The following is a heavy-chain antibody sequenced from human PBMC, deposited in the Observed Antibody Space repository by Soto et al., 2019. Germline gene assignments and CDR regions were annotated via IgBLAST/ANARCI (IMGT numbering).Heavy chain of an antibody. CDR2: IYYSGST. CDR1: GGSVSSGSYY. Sequence: SETLSLTCTVSGGSVSSGSYYWSWIRQPPGKGLEWIGYIYYSGSTSYNPSLKSRVTISVDTSKNQFSLKVSSVTAADTAVYYCARVVEGYYGSGSYLDYWGQGTLVTVSS. J-gene: IGHJ4*02. V-gene: IGHV4-61*01. D-gene: IGHD3-10*01. CDR3: ARVVEGYYGSGSYLDY.